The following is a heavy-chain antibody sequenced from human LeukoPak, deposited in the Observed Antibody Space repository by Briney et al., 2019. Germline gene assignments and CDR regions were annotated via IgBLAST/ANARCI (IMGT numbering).Heavy chain of an antibody. CDR1: GFTFSSYW. V-gene: IGHV3-7*01. J-gene: IGHJ4*02. D-gene: IGHD4-23*01. Sequence: GGSLRLSCAAFGFTFSSYWMNWVRQAPGKGLEWVANINQDGSAQNYVDSVKGRFTFSRDNTMNSLFLQMNNIRAEDTAVYYCARDVHGGAFDYWGRGTLVTVSS. CDR3: ARDVHGGAFDY. CDR2: INQDGSAQ.